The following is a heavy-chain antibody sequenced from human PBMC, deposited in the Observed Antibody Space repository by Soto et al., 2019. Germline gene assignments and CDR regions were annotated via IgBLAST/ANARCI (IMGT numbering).Heavy chain of an antibody. J-gene: IGHJ5*02. CDR2: IIPIFGTA. CDR3: AGNRVGAGGWFDP. V-gene: IGHV1-69*13. D-gene: IGHD1-26*01. CDR1: GGTFSSYA. Sequence: SVKVSCTASGGTFSSYAISWVRQAPGQGLEWMGEIIPIFGTANYAQKFQGRVTITADESTSTAYMELSSLRSEDTAVYYCAGNRVGAGGWFDPWGQGTLVTVSS.